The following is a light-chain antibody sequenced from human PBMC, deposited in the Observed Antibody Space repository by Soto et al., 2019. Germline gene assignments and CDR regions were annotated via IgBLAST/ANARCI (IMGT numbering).Light chain of an antibody. CDR2: QDS. V-gene: IGLV3-1*01. CDR3: QPWDSSTPNYV. Sequence: SYELTQPPSVSVSPGQPASITCSGDKLGDKYACWYQQKQGQSPVLVIYQDSKRPSGIPERFSGSNSGNTATLTISGTQAMDEADYYCQPWDSSTPNYVFGTGTKVTVL. J-gene: IGLJ1*01. CDR1: KLGDKY.